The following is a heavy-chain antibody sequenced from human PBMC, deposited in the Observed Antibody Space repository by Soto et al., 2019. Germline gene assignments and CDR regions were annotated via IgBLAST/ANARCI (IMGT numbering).Heavy chain of an antibody. CDR1: GFTFSNAW. D-gene: IGHD2-2*01. CDR3: TTDRFPTNILGYCSSTSCYVY. Sequence: GGSLRLSCAASGFTFSNAWMSWVRQAPGKGLEWVGRIKSKTDGGTLDYAAPVKGRFTISRDDSRNTLYLQMNSLKTEDTAVYYCTTDRFPTNILGYCSSTSCYVYWGQGTLVTVSS. J-gene: IGHJ4*02. V-gene: IGHV3-15*05. CDR2: IKSKTDGGTL.